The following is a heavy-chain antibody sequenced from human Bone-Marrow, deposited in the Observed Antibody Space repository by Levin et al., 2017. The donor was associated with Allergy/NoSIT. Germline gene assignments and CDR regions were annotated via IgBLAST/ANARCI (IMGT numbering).Heavy chain of an antibody. CDR2: INPNSGGT. D-gene: IGHD3-22*01. V-gene: IGHV1-2*02. J-gene: IGHJ6*02. CDR3: ARDDGAVVVLSYYYGMDG. CDR1: GYTFTGYY. Sequence: ASVKVSCKASGYTFTGYYMHWVRQAPGQGLEWMGWINPNSGGTNYAQKFQGRVTMTRDTSISTAYMELSRLRSDDTAVYYCARDDGAVVVLSYYYGMDGWGQGTTVTVSS.